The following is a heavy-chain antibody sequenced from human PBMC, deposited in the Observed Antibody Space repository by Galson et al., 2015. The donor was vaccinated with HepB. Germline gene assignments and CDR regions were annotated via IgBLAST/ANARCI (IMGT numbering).Heavy chain of an antibody. J-gene: IGHJ3*02. Sequence: SLRLSCAASGFTFSTYAMHWVRQAPGKGLEYVSAIRNDGGNTDYADFVKGRFTISRDNSKNILYLQMSSLRVEDTALYYCAKLAGTQTPLDIWGQGTMVTVSS. V-gene: IGHV3-64D*08. CDR1: GFTFSTYA. CDR2: IRNDGGNT. D-gene: IGHD6-13*01. CDR3: AKLAGTQTPLDI.